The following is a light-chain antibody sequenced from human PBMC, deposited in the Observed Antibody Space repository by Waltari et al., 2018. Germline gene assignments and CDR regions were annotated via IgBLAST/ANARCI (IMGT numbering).Light chain of an antibody. CDR1: TSHVDLLPI. CDR2: EIS. V-gene: IGLV2-23*02. J-gene: IGLJ1*01. CDR3: CSFAGYGIYV. Sequence: QSALTQPASVSGSPGQSITISCTAVTSHVDLLPIVSWYQHHPGRNPRLLIYEISQRPSGISNRFSGSKSGNTASLTISGLQPEDEADYFCCSFAGYGIYVFGSGTQVSVL.